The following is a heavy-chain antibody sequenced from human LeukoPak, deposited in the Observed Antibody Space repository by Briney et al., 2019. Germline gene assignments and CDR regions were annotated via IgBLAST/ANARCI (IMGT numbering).Heavy chain of an antibody. CDR3: ARVGATGTTSPFDY. CDR1: GGSISSYY. Sequence: SETLSLTCTVSGGSISSYYWTWIRQPPGKGLEWIGNIYNDGSTNYNPSLKSRLTISADRSKRQFSLKVSSVTAADTAVYYCARVGATGTTSPFDYWGQGTLVTVSS. J-gene: IGHJ4*02. D-gene: IGHD1-1*01. CDR2: IYNDGST. V-gene: IGHV4-59*12.